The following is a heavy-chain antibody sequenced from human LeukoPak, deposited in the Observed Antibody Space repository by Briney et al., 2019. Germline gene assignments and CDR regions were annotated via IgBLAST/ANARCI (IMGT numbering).Heavy chain of an antibody. CDR2: IKQDGSEK. J-gene: IGHJ6*03. D-gene: IGHD1-26*01. V-gene: IGHV3-7*01. CDR1: GFTFSNYW. Sequence: GGSLRLSCAASGFTFSNYWMSWVRQAPGKGLEWVANIKQDGSEKYYEDSVKGRFTISRDNARNSLYLQMNSLRAEDTAVYYCARDPYSGTYGDTYYYYMDVWGKGTTVTISS. CDR3: ARDPYSGTYGDTYYYYMDV.